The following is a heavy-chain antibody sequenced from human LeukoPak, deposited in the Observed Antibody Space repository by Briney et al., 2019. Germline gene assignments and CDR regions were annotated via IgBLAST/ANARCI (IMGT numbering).Heavy chain of an antibody. V-gene: IGHV5-51*01. CDR2: IYPGDSDT. D-gene: IGHD2-15*01. CDR1: GYSFTSYW. Sequence: GESLKISCKGSGYSFTSYWIGWVRQMPGKGLEWMGIIYPGDSDTRYSPSFQGQVTISADKSISTAYLQWSSLKASDTAMYYCARSEGSIGYCSGGSCYGYFGAFDIWGQGTMVTVSS. J-gene: IGHJ3*02. CDR3: ARSEGSIGYCSGGSCYGYFGAFDI.